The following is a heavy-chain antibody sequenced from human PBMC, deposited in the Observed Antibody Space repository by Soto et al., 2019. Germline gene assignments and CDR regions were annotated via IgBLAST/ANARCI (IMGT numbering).Heavy chain of an antibody. Sequence: GGSLRLSCAASGFTFDDYALHWVRQVPGKGLEWVSGISWNSVAIHYADSVKGRFTISRDNAKNSLYLQMNNLRGEDTALYYCAKATRLTDTGSDWGQGTLVTVSS. CDR3: AKATRLTDTGSD. J-gene: IGHJ4*02. CDR2: ISWNSVAI. CDR1: GFTFDDYA. V-gene: IGHV3-9*01. D-gene: IGHD2-8*02.